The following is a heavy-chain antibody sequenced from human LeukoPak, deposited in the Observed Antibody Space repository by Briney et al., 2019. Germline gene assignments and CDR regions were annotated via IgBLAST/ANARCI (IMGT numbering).Heavy chain of an antibody. D-gene: IGHD1-26*01. V-gene: IGHV3-48*01. CDR3: ARLSGSFLDY. CDR2: ISSSSSTI. Sequence: PGGSLRLSCAASGFTFSSYSMNWVRQAPGKGLEWVSYISSSSSTIYYADSVKGRFTISRDNAKNSLYLQMNNLGAEDAAVYYCARLSGSFLDYWGQGTLVTVSS. J-gene: IGHJ4*02. CDR1: GFTFSSYS.